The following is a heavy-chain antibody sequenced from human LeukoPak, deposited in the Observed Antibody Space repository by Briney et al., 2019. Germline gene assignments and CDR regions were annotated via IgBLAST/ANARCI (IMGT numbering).Heavy chain of an antibody. CDR1: GYSFNSDYC. D-gene: IGHD2-2*01. V-gene: IGHV4-38-2*02. J-gene: IGHJ5*02. Sequence: SETLSLTCTVSGYSFNSDYCWGWIRQPPGKGLEWIGSVYHSGSTNYNPSLKSRVTISVDTSKNQFSLKLSSVTAADTAVYYCARADYCSSTSCPRGGFDPWGQGTLVTVSS. CDR2: VYHSGST. CDR3: ARADYCSSTSCPRGGFDP.